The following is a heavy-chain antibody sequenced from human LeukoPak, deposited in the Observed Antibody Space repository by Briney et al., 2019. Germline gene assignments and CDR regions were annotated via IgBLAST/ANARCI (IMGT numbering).Heavy chain of an antibody. J-gene: IGHJ4*02. D-gene: IGHD5-18*01. CDR2: ISSSGSSI. CDR3: TFRGNSGFQY. Sequence: PGGSLRLSCAASGFTFSSYDMNWVRPAPGKGMEWVSSISSSGSSIYYTDSVKGRFTMSRDNAKNSLFLQMNSLRAEDTAVYYRTFRGNSGFQYWGQGTLVTVSS. CDR1: GFTFSSYD. V-gene: IGHV3-48*03.